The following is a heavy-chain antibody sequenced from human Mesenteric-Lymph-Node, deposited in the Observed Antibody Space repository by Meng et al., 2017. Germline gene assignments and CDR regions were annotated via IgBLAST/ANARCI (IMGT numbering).Heavy chain of an antibody. J-gene: IGHJ4*02. CDR2: VYHRGDT. CDR1: GDSISSDIW. D-gene: IGHD1-7*01. Sequence: VELDGAGPGLVELSGSLSLTCTVSGDSISSDIWWSWVRQPPGKGREWIGEVYHRGDTNYNPSLKSRVDISVDKSKNQFYLSLFSVTAADTAVYYCGRDQGRELINHWGQGTLVTVSS. V-gene: IGHV4-4*02. CDR3: GRDQGRELINH.